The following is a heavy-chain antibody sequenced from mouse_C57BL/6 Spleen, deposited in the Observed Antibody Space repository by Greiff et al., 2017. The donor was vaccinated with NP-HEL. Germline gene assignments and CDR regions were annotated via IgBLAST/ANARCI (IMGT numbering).Heavy chain of an antibody. CDR3: ARGGYGSAWFAY. D-gene: IGHD1-1*01. V-gene: IGHV1-52*01. CDR1: GYTFTSYW. Sequence: QVQLQQSGAELVRPGSSVKLSCKASGYTFTSYWMHWVKQRPIQGLEWIGNIDPSDSETHYNQKFKDKATLTVDKSSSTAYMQLSSLTSEDSAVYYCARGGYGSAWFAYWGQGTLVTVSA. CDR2: IDPSDSET. J-gene: IGHJ3*01.